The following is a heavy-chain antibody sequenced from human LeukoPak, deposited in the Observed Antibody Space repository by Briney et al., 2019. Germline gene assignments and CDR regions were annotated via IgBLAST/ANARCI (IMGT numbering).Heavy chain of an antibody. CDR1: GFTVSSNY. J-gene: IGHJ6*02. CDR2: IYSGGST. D-gene: IGHD6-19*01. Sequence: PAGSLRLSCAASGFTVSSNYMSWVRQAPGKGLEWVSVIYSGGSTYYADSVKGRFTISRDNSKNTLYLQMNSLRAEDTAVYYCASRYSSGWPVNGGMDVWGQGTTVTVSS. CDR3: ASRYSSGWPVNGGMDV. V-gene: IGHV3-53*01.